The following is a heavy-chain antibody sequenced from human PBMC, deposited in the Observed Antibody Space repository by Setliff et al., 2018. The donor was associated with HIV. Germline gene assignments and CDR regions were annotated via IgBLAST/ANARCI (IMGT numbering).Heavy chain of an antibody. J-gene: IGHJ5*02. CDR3: ARDQATGYEKVWFSWIDP. Sequence: SVKVSCKASGYTFTGYYMHWVRQAPGQGLEWMGGIIPIFGTANYAQKFQGRVTITADGSTSTAYMELSSLRFEDTATYYCARDQATGYEKVWFSWIDPWGQGTLVTVSS. V-gene: IGHV1-69*13. CDR2: IIPIFGTA. CDR1: GYTFTGYY. D-gene: IGHD5-12*01.